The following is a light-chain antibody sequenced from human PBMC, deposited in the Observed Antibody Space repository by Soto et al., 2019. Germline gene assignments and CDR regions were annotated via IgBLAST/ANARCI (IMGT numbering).Light chain of an antibody. CDR2: DVS. CDR1: SSDVGGHNS. CDR3: SAVRSSVNDA. Sequence: QSVLTQPASVSGSPGQSITISCTGTSSDVGGHNSVSWYRQDPGKAPKLMIYDVSNRPSGVSDRFSGSKSGNTASLTISGLQIEDEADYYCSAVRSSVNDALGNGTKVTVX. V-gene: IGLV2-14*01. J-gene: IGLJ1*01.